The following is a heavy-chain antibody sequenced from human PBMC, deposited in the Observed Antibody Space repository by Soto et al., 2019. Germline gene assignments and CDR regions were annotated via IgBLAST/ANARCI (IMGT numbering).Heavy chain of an antibody. CDR3: ARVLYATWSSFDY. J-gene: IGHJ4*02. CDR2: ITSGGTT. V-gene: IGHV3-48*03. CDR1: GFTFSSYE. Sequence: EVQLVESGGGLEQPGGSLRLSCTASGFTFSSYEMTWVRQAPGKGPEWISYITSGGTTYYADSAKGRFTISRDNAKNSLYLHLNSLTAEDTAIYYCARVLYATWSSFDYWGQGTLVTVSS. D-gene: IGHD1-26*01.